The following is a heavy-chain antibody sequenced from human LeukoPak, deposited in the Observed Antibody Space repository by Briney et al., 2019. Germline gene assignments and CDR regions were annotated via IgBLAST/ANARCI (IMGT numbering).Heavy chain of an antibody. Sequence: SETQSLTCTVSNGSISNYYWSWIRQPPGKGLEWIGYIFFSGSTNYNPSLESRITISLDTSKNQFSLNLSSVTAADTAVYYCARGSMIRGRFDYWGQGTLVTVSS. D-gene: IGHD3-10*01. CDR3: ARGSMIRGRFDY. J-gene: IGHJ4*02. CDR2: IFFSGST. CDR1: NGSISNYY. V-gene: IGHV4-59*01.